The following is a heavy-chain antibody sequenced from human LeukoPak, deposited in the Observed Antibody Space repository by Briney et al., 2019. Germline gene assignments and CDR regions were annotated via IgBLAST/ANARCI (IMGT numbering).Heavy chain of an antibody. CDR1: GFTFRNYA. Sequence: PGGSLRLSCAGSGFTFRNYAMRWVRQAPGKGLEWVSYISSSGSNKYYADSVKGRLTLSRDNAKNSLYLQMNSLRAEDTAVYYCARDRGYSYGSTGFDYWGQGTLVTVSS. CDR3: ARDRGYSYGSTGFDY. CDR2: ISSSGSNK. J-gene: IGHJ4*02. D-gene: IGHD5-18*01. V-gene: IGHV3-11*01.